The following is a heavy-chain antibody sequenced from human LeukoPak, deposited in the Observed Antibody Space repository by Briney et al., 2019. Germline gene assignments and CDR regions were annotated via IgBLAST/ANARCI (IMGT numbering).Heavy chain of an antibody. CDR3: ARAGDRGTTDY. Sequence: GGPLRLSCAASGFTFSTYWMSWVRQAPGKGLEWVANINEDGSEQYFVDSVKGRFTMSRDNAQSSLYLQMNSLRGDDTAVYYCARAGDRGTTDYWGLGTLVTVSS. J-gene: IGHJ4*02. D-gene: IGHD1-7*01. V-gene: IGHV3-7*01. CDR1: GFTFSTYW. CDR2: INEDGSEQ.